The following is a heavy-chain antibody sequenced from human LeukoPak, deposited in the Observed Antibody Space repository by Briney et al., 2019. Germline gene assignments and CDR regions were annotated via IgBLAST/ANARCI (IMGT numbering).Heavy chain of an antibody. J-gene: IGHJ6*03. Sequence: SETLSLTCTVSGGSISSSSHYWGWIRQPPGKGLEWIGSIYYSGSTYYNPSLKSRVTISADTSKNQFSLKLSSVTAADTAVCYCARLYGSGSLRDYYYYMDVWGKGTTVTVSS. CDR1: GGSISSSSHY. CDR2: IYYSGST. D-gene: IGHD3-10*01. CDR3: ARLYGSGSLRDYYYYMDV. V-gene: IGHV4-39*01.